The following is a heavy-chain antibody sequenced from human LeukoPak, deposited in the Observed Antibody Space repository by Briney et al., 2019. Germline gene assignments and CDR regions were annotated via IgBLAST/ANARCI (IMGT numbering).Heavy chain of an antibody. CDR1: GGPLTTYY. Sequence: SETLSLTCTVSGGPLTTYYWSWFRQPPGRGLEWIGYIYSSGTTNYNPSLKSRVTISIDTSKNQFSQKLGSVTAADTAVYYCARRAAVGTIDYWGQGPLVTVSS. CDR3: ARRAAVGTIDY. J-gene: IGHJ4*02. CDR2: IYSSGTT. V-gene: IGHV4-59*01. D-gene: IGHD6-13*01.